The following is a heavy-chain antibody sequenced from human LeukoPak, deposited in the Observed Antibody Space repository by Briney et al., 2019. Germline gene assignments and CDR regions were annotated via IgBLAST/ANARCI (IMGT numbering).Heavy chain of an antibody. V-gene: IGHV1-18*01. CDR1: VYTFTSYG. Sequence: ASVKVSCKASVYTFTSYGISWVRQAPGQGLEWMGWISAYNGNTNYAQKLQGRVTMTTDTSTSTAYMELRSLRSDDTAVYYCASSGYCSGGSCLREFDYWGQGTLVTVSS. CDR3: ASSGYCSGGSCLREFDY. CDR2: ISAYNGNT. J-gene: IGHJ4*02. D-gene: IGHD2-15*01.